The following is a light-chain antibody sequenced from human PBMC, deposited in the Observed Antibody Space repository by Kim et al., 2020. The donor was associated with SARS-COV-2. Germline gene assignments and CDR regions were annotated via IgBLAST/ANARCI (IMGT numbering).Light chain of an antibody. J-gene: IGLJ3*02. Sequence: QSALTQPASVSGSPGQSITISCTGTSSDVGGYNYVSWYQQHPGKAPKLMICDVSKRPSGVSNRFSGSKSGNTASLTISGLQAEDEADYYCSSYTSSSTLVFGGGTQLTV. CDR3: SSYTSSSTLV. V-gene: IGLV2-14*01. CDR2: DVS. CDR1: SSDVGGYNY.